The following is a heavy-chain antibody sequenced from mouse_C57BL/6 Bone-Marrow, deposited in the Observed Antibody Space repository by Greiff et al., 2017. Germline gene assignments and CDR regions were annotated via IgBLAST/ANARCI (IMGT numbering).Heavy chain of an antibody. J-gene: IGHJ3*01. CDR3: TGYPFAY. CDR2: FDPADGDT. V-gene: IGHV14-1*01. Sequence: EVMLVESGAELVRPGASVKLSCTASGFNIKDYYMHWVKQRPEQGLVWIGRFDPADGDTGYAPKFQGKATMTADTSSNTAYLQLSGLTSEDTAGYYCTGYPFAYWGQGTLVTVSA. D-gene: IGHD2-2*01. CDR1: GFNIKDYY.